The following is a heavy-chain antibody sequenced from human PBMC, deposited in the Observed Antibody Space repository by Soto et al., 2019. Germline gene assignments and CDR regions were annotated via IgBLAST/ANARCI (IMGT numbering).Heavy chain of an antibody. CDR2: IIPIFGTA. CDR3: ARARESAAAVPFDY. Sequence: QVQLVQSGAEVKKPGSSVKVSCKASGGTFSSYAISWVRQAPGQGLEWMGGIIPIFGTANYAQKFQGRVTMTADKSTSTAYREPSSMRSEATAVYYCARARESAAAVPFDYWGQGTLVTVSS. J-gene: IGHJ4*02. V-gene: IGHV1-69*06. CDR1: GGTFSSYA. D-gene: IGHD6-13*01.